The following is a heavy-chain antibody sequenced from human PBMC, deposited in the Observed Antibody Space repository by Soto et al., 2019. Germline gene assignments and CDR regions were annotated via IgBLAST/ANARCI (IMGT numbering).Heavy chain of an antibody. CDR2: IIPIFGTA. CDR1: RGTFSSYS. J-gene: IGHJ4*02. V-gene: IGHV1-69*06. D-gene: IGHD3-10*01. CDR3: AKVRSGLWFGCFDY. Sequence: SVKVSCKASRGTFSSYSSSSVQQAPGQGLEWMGGIIPIFGTANYAQKFQGRVTITADKSTSTAYMELSSLKSEDTAVYYCAKVRSGLWFGCFDYWGQGTLVTVSS.